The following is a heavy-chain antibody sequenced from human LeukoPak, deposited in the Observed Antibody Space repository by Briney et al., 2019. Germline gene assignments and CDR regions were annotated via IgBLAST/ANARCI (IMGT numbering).Heavy chain of an antibody. D-gene: IGHD1-26*01. V-gene: IGHV1-18*01. J-gene: IGHJ5*02. CDR1: GYTFTSYG. CDR3: ARGYSGSYSGWFDP. CDR2: ISAYNGNT. Sequence: GASETASCKASGYTFTSYGISWVRQAPGQGLEWMGWISAYNGNTNYAQKLQGRVTMTTDTSTSTAYMELRSLRSDDTAVYYCARGYSGSYSGWFDPWGQGTLVTVSS.